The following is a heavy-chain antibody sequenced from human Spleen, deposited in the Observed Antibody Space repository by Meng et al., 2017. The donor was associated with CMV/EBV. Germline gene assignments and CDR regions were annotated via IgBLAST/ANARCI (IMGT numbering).Heavy chain of an antibody. Sequence: VAGGSIRSNQGSWVRQPPGKGLEWIGCTYYSGSSHYNPSLKSRATISVDPSKSQVSLRVTSVTAADTAMYFCVRGVLIGVRAPDLDYWGQGALVTVSS. J-gene: IGHJ4*02. CDR3: VRGVLIGVRAPDLDY. CDR2: TYYSGSS. CDR1: GGSIRSNQ. D-gene: IGHD3-10*01. V-gene: IGHV4-59*01.